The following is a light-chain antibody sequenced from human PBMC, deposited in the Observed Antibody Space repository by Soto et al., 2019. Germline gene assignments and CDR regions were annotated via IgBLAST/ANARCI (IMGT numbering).Light chain of an antibody. Sequence: QSALTQPASVSGSPGQSITISCTGTTGDIGTYNYVSWYQHHPDKAPRLMIYEVSNRPSGVSNRVSGSKSGNTASLTISGLQAEDEADYYCTSFTNSRTVVFGGGTKLTVL. CDR1: TGDIGTYNY. CDR2: EVS. CDR3: TSFTNSRTVV. J-gene: IGLJ3*02. V-gene: IGLV2-14*01.